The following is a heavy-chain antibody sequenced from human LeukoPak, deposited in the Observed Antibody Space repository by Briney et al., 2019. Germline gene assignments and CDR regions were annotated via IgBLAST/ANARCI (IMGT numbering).Heavy chain of an antibody. CDR3: ARGGPHYMDV. J-gene: IGHJ6*03. Sequence: ASVKVSCKASGYSFTTYYIHWVRLAPGQGLEWMGVINPSGGSTRYAQKLQDRVTMTRDMSTSTVYMELSSLRSEDTAVYYCARGGPHYMDVWGKGTTVTVSS. CDR2: INPSGGST. V-gene: IGHV1-46*04. CDR1: GYSFTTYY.